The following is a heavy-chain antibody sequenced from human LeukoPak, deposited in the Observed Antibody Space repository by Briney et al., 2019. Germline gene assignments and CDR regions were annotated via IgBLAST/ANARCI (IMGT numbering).Heavy chain of an antibody. CDR1: GYTFTRYD. V-gene: IGHV1-8*01. CDR3: ARSDQNYIDQSGYQGFDP. J-gene: IGHJ5*02. CDR2: MNPNSGNT. D-gene: IGHD3-22*01. Sequence: ASVKVCCKASGYTFTRYDINWVRQATGQGLEWMGWMNPNSGNTGYAQKFQGRVTMTRNTSISTAYMELSSLRSEDTAVYYCARSDQNYIDQSGYQGFDPWGQGTLVTVSS.